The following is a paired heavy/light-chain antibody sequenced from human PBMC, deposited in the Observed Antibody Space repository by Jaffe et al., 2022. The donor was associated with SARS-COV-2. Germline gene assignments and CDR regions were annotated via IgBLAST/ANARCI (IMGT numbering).Light chain of an antibody. CDR3: QQYNSYPWT. Sequence: DIQMTQSPSSLSASVGDRVTITCRASQGISNYLAWFQQKPGKAPKSLIYAASSLQSGVPSKFSGSGSGTDFTLTISSLQPEDFATYYCQQYNSYPWTFGQGTKVEIK. CDR1: QGISNY. V-gene: IGKV1-16*02. CDR2: AAS. J-gene: IGKJ1*01.
Heavy chain of an antibody. CDR2: ISSSGSTI. J-gene: IGHJ6*02. CDR3: ASGLVRWNYYYGMDV. D-gene: IGHD1-1*01. V-gene: IGHV3-11*01. CDR1: GFTFSDYY. Sequence: QVQLVESGGGLVKPGGSLRLSCAASGFTFSDYYMSWIRQAPGKGLEWVSYISSSGSTIYYADSVKGRFTISRDNAKNSLYLQMNSLRAEDTAVYYCASGLVRWNYYYGMDVWGQGTTVTVSS.